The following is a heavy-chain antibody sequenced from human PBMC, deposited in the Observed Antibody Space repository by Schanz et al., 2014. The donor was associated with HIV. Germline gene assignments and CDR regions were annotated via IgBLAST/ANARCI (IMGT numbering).Heavy chain of an antibody. CDR3: AKAYCSSTICPPPYYYGMDV. CDR1: GFTFSSYG. D-gene: IGHD2-2*01. J-gene: IGHJ6*02. CDR2: ISYDGSDK. Sequence: QVQLVETGGGVVQPGRSLRLSCAASGFTFSSYGMHWVRQAPGKGLEWVAVISYDGSDKYYADSVKGRFTISRDNAKKSLYLQMDSLRGEDTAVYYCAKAYCSSTICPPPYYYGMDVWGQGTTVIVS. V-gene: IGHV3-30*18.